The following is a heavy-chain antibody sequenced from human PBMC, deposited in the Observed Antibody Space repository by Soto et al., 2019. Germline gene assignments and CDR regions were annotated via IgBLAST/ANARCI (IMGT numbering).Heavy chain of an antibody. D-gene: IGHD3-22*01. CDR3: AYYYDSSGYYY. CDR1: GGSFSSYT. V-gene: IGHV1-69*13. CDR2: IIPIFGTA. Sequence: GASVKVSCKASGGSFSSYTISWVRQAPGQGLEWMGGIIPIFGTANYAQKFQGRVTITADESTSTAYMELSSLRSEDTAVYYCAYYYDSSGYYYWGQGTLVTVSS. J-gene: IGHJ4*02.